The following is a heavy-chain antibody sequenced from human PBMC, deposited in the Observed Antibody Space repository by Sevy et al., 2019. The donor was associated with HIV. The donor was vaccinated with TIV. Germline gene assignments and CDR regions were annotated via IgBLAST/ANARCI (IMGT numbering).Heavy chain of an antibody. J-gene: IGHJ3*01. CDR2: IFQSGAT. CDR1: GGSINSGGYS. Sequence: SETLSLTCAVSGGSINSGGYSWSWIRQPPGKGLEWIGYIFQSGATYYIPSLQSRVSISVDMSKNQFSLTLRSVTAADTAGYYCARGRVGDSSSWYGAFDVWGQGTMVTVSS. D-gene: IGHD6-13*01. V-gene: IGHV4-30-2*01. CDR3: ARGRVGDSSSWYGAFDV.